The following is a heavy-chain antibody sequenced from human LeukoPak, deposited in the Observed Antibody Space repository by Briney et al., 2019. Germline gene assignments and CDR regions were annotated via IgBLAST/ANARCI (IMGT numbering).Heavy chain of an antibody. CDR3: ARVQWELLGNWFDP. CDR2: IIPIPGTA. Sequence: ASVKVSCKASGYTFTGYYMHWVRQAPGQGLEWMGGIIPIPGTANYAQKFQGRVTITADESTSTAYMELRSLRSDDTAVYYCARVQWELLGNWFDPWGQGTLVTVSS. CDR1: GYTFTGYY. V-gene: IGHV1-69*13. J-gene: IGHJ5*02. D-gene: IGHD1-26*01.